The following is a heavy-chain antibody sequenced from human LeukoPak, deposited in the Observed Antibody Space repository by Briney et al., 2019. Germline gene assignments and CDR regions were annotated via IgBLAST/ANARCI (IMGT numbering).Heavy chain of an antibody. CDR1: GGSFSGYY. CDR2: INHSGST. CDR3: ARRVRGVTFYYFDY. J-gene: IGHJ4*02. V-gene: IGHV4-34*01. D-gene: IGHD3-10*01. Sequence: SETLSLTCAVYGGSFSGYYWSWIRQPPGKGLEWIGEINHSGSTNYNPSLKSRVTISVDTSKNQFSLKLSSVTAADTAVYYCARRVRGVTFYYFDYWGQGTLVTVSS.